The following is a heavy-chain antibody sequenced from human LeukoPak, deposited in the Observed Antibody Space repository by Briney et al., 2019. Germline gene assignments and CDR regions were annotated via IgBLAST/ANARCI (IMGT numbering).Heavy chain of an antibody. CDR2: FDPEDGET. Sequence: ASVKVSCKVSGYTLTELSMHWVRQAPGKGLEWMGGFDPEDGETIYAQKFQGRVTMTEDTSTDTAYMELSSLRSEDTAVYYCARGGYCSGGSCYLFDYWGQGTLVTVSS. J-gene: IGHJ4*02. D-gene: IGHD2-15*01. CDR1: GYTLTELS. CDR3: ARGGYCSGGSCYLFDY. V-gene: IGHV1-24*01.